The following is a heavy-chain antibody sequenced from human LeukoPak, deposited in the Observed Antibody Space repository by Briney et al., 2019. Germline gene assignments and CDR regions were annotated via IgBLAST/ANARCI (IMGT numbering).Heavy chain of an antibody. V-gene: IGHV3-30*02. CDR3: AKDHNVADIVVVPAARYYYYYMDV. Sequence: GGSLRLSCAASGFTFSSYGMHWVRQAPGKGLEWVAFIRYDGSNKYDADSVKGRFTISRDNSKNTLYLQMNSLRAEDTAVYYCAKDHNVADIVVVPAARYYYYYMDVWGKGTTVTISS. CDR2: IRYDGSNK. CDR1: GFTFSSYG. J-gene: IGHJ6*03. D-gene: IGHD2-2*01.